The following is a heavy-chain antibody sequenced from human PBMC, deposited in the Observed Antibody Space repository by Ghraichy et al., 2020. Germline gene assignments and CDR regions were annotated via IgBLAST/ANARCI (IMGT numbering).Heavy chain of an antibody. D-gene: IGHD2-2*02. CDR3: ARVRLGIVVVPAAIFRGGNWFDP. J-gene: IGHJ5*02. Sequence: SETLSLTCTVSGGSISSYYWSWIRQPPGKGLEWIGYIYYSGSTNYNPSLKSRVTISVDTSKNQFSLKLSSVTAADTAVYYCARVRLGIVVVPAAIFRGGNWFDPWGQGTLVTVSS. CDR1: GGSISSYY. V-gene: IGHV4-59*01. CDR2: IYYSGST.